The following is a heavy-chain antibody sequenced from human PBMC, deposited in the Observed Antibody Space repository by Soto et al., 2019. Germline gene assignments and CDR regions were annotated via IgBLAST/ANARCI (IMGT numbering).Heavy chain of an antibody. CDR1: GFTFSTFW. Sequence: EVQLVESGGGLVQPGGSLRLSCEASGFTFSTFWMHWVRQAPGKGLVWVSRINSDGSSTNYADSVKRRGTISRDNAKNALYLQLDSLFPEHTTMYYCASYFEYWGQGTLVTVSS. V-gene: IGHV3-74*01. CDR2: INSDGSST. CDR3: ASYFEY. J-gene: IGHJ4*02.